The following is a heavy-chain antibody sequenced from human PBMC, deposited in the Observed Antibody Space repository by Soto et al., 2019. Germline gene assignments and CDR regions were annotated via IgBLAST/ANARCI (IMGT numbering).Heavy chain of an antibody. Sequence: EVQLVESGGGLVQPGGSLRLSCAASGFTFRRYWMHWVCQASGKGLVWVSRINGDGSSTSYADSVKGRFTISRDNAKNTLYLQMNSLRAEDTAVYYCVSLVERSDIAFDIWGQGTMVTVSS. D-gene: IGHD6-6*01. CDR3: VSLVERSDIAFDI. CDR1: GFTFRRYW. CDR2: INGDGSST. V-gene: IGHV3-74*01. J-gene: IGHJ3*02.